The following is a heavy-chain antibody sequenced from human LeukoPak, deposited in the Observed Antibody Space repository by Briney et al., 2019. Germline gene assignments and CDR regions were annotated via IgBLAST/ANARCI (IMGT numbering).Heavy chain of an antibody. CDR3: ARSLYGGNSWGWFDP. Sequence: ASVTVSCTASGGTFSSYAISWVRQAPGQGLEWMGGIIPIFGTANYTQKFQGRVTITADESTSTAYMELSSLRSEDTAVYYCARSLYGGNSWGWFDPWGQGTLVTVSS. J-gene: IGHJ5*02. CDR1: GGTFSSYA. D-gene: IGHD4-23*01. CDR2: IIPIFGTA. V-gene: IGHV1-69*13.